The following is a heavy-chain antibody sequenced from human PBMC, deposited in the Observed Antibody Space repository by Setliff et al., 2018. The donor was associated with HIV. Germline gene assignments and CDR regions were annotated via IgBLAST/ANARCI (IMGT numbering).Heavy chain of an antibody. CDR1: GGTISSYY. J-gene: IGHJ4*02. Sequence: PSETLSLTCTVSGGTISSYYWGWIRQPPGKGLEWIGYIYTSGSTNYNPSLKSRVTISVDTSKNQFSLKLSSVTAADTAVYFCARLIHTGLLYFDFWGLGTLVTVSS. CDR2: IYTSGST. V-gene: IGHV4-4*09. D-gene: IGHD2-8*02. CDR3: ARLIHTGLLYFDF.